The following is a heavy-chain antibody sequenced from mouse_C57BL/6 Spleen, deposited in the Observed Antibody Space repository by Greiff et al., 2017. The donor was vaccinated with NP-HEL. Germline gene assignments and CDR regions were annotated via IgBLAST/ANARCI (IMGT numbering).Heavy chain of an antibody. J-gene: IGHJ1*03. Sequence: EVQVVESGPGLVKPSQSLSLTCSVTGYSITSGYYWNWIRQFPGNKLEWMGYISYDGSNNYNPSLKNRISITRDTSKNQFFLKLNSVTTEDTATYYCGRSNGYFDVWGTGTTVTVSS. V-gene: IGHV3-6*01. D-gene: IGHD2-5*01. CDR1: GYSITSGYY. CDR3: GRSNGYFDV. CDR2: ISYDGSN.